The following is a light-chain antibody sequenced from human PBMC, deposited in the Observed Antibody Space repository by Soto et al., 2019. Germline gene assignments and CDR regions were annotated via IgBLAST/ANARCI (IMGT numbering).Light chain of an antibody. CDR2: DVS. V-gene: IGLV2-14*01. CDR1: NSAYGAYNY. CDR3: YSYTSSSTYV. J-gene: IGLJ1*01. Sequence: QSLLAQPAPLSWSPWQSIPPSFPGNNSAYGAYNYVSWYQQHPAKDPKLMIYDVSNRPSGVSDRFSGSKSGNTASLTISGLQAEDEADYYCYSYTSSSTYVFGTGTKVTVL.